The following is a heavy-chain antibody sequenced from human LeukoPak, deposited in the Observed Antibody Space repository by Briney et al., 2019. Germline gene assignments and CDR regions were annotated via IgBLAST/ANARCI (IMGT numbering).Heavy chain of an antibody. J-gene: IGHJ5*02. Sequence: GESLQISCKGSGYSFTSYWIGWVRQMPGKGLEWMGIIYPSDSDTRYSPSFQGQVTISADKSISTASLQWSSLKASDTAIYYCARYGDNRFDPWGQGTLVTVSS. V-gene: IGHV5-51*01. CDR3: ARYGDNRFDP. CDR1: GYSFTSYW. D-gene: IGHD4-23*01. CDR2: IYPSDSDT.